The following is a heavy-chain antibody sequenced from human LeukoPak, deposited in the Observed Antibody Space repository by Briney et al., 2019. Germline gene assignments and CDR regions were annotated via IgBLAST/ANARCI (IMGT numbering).Heavy chain of an antibody. J-gene: IGHJ4*02. CDR1: GGTLSSYA. V-gene: IGHV1-69*13. CDR3: ATGQGGSGYYFDY. Sequence: GASVKVSCTASGGTLSSYAISWVRQAPGQGLEWMGGIIPIFGTANYAQKFQGRVTITADESTSTAYMELSSLRSEDTAVYYCATGQGGSGYYFDYWGQGTLVFVSS. CDR2: IIPIFGTA. D-gene: IGHD3-22*01.